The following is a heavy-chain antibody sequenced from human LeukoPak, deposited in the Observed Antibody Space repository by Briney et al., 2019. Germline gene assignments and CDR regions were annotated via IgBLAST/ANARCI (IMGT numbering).Heavy chain of an antibody. CDR2: IYETGST. Sequence: SETLSLTCSVSGGSLSSSSHYWGWIRQPPGRGLEWIGNIYETGSTNYNPSLKSRVTISVDTSKNQFSLKLSSVTAADTAVYYCVRPDDNSFDFWGQGTMVTVSS. CDR3: VRPDDNSFDF. CDR1: GGSLSSSSHY. D-gene: IGHD3-9*01. V-gene: IGHV4-39*01. J-gene: IGHJ3*01.